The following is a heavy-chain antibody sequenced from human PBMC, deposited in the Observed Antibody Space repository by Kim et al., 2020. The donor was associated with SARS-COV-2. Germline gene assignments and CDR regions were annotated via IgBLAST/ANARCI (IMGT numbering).Heavy chain of an antibody. CDR1: GFTFSSYA. Sequence: GGSLRLSCAASGFTFSSYAMSWVRQAPGKGLEWVSAISGSGGSTYYADSVKGRFTISRDNSKNTLYLQMNSLRPEDTAVYYCAKDSSIAAAGTVYYYYGMDVWGQGTTVTVSS. CDR3: AKDSSIAAAGTVYYYYGMDV. V-gene: IGHV3-23*01. CDR2: ISGSGGST. J-gene: IGHJ6*02. D-gene: IGHD6-13*01.